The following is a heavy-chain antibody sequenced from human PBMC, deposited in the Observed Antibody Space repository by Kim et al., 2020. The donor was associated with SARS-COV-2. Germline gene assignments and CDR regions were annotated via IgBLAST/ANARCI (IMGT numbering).Heavy chain of an antibody. D-gene: IGHD5-12*01. Sequence: GGSLRLSCAASGFTVSSNYMSWVRQAPGKGLEWVSVIYSGGSTYYADSVKGRFTISRDNSKNTLYLQMNSLRAEDTAVYYCARGRPDPRYDPYYFDYWGQGTLVTVSS. CDR3: ARGRPDPRYDPYYFDY. J-gene: IGHJ4*02. CDR1: GFTVSSNY. CDR2: IYSGGST. V-gene: IGHV3-53*01.